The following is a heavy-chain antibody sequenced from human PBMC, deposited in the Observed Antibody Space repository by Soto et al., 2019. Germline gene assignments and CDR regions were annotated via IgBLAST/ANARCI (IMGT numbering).Heavy chain of an antibody. V-gene: IGHV3-9*01. Sequence: PGGSLRLSCAASGFTFDDYAMHWVRQAPGKGLEWVSGISWKSGRIGYADSVKGRFTISRDNDKNSLYLQMNSLRAEDTALYYCAKDIDYSSSSVGGGENYMDVWGKGTTVTVSS. CDR2: ISWKSGRI. D-gene: IGHD6-6*01. CDR3: AKDIDYSSSSVGGGENYMDV. J-gene: IGHJ6*03. CDR1: GFTFDDYA.